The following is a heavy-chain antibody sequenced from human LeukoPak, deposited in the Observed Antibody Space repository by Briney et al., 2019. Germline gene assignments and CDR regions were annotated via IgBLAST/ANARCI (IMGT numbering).Heavy chain of an antibody. CDR2: IKSDGSST. Sequence: TGGFLGLSCAASGFTFSSYAMSWVRQVPGKGLVWVSRIKSDGSSTTYADSVKGRFTMSRDNAWNTLYLQMNSLRVEDTAVYFCVRESRTDYYGDFWGQGTLVTVSS. J-gene: IGHJ4*02. V-gene: IGHV3-74*01. D-gene: IGHD3-10*01. CDR3: VRESRTDYYGDF. CDR1: GFTFSSYA.